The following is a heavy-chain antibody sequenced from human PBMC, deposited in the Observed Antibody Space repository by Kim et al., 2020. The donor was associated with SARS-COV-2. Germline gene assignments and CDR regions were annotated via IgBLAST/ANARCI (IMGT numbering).Heavy chain of an antibody. CDR3: ARMAFSIAAAGTSYYGY. D-gene: IGHD6-13*01. Sequence: VKGRFTISRDNAKNSLYLQMNSLRAEDTAVYYCARMAFSIAAAGTSYYGYWGQGTLVTVSS. V-gene: IGHV3-11*06. J-gene: IGHJ4*02.